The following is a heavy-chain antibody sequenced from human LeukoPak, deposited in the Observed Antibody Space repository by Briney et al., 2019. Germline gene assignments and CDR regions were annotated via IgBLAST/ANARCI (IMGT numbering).Heavy chain of an antibody. D-gene: IGHD4-17*01. CDR1: GFTFGDYG. V-gene: IGHV3-49*03. CDR2: IRSKAYGGTT. Sequence: GGSLRLSCKTSGFTFGDYGMNWFRQAPGKGLEWVSFIRSKAYGGTTEYAASVKDRFTISRDDSKSIAYLQMNSLKTEDAAVYYCTREGGGYGDYAVDFDYWGQGTLVTVSS. CDR3: TREGGGYGDYAVDFDY. J-gene: IGHJ4*02.